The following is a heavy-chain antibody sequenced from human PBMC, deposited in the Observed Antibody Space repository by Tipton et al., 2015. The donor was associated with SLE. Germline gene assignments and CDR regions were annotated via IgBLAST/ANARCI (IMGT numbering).Heavy chain of an antibody. D-gene: IGHD3-22*01. Sequence: TLSLTCAVYGGSFSGYYWSWIRQPPGKGLEWIGSIYYSGSTYYNPSLKSRVTISVDTSKNQFSLKLSSVTAADTAVYYCARLDYYDSSGQAFDIWGQGTMVTVSS. CDR3: ARLDYYDSSGQAFDI. CDR2: IYYSGST. V-gene: IGHV4-34*01. CDR1: GGSFSGYY. J-gene: IGHJ3*02.